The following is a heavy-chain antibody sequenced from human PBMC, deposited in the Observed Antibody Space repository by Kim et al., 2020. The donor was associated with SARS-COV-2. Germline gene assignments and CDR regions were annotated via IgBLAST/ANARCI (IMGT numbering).Heavy chain of an antibody. D-gene: IGHD6-19*01. CDR2: ISGSGGSI. CDR3: ARSSRGWYSFDS. V-gene: IGHV3-23*01. CDR1: GFTFGSYA. J-gene: IGHJ4*02. Sequence: GGSLRLSCAASGFTFGSYAMSWVRQAPGKGLEWVSGISGSGGSIFYADSVRGRFTISRDNSKNTLYLQMNSLRAEDTALYSCARSSRGWYSFDSWGQGTLVTVSS.